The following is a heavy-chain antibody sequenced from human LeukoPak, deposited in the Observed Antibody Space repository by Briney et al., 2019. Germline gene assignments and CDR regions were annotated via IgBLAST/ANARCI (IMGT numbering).Heavy chain of an antibody. CDR1: GFTFSIYA. CDR3: AKPDTDILTGSDAFDI. D-gene: IGHD3-9*01. J-gene: IGHJ3*02. V-gene: IGHV3-23*01. Sequence: PGGSLRLSCAASGFTFSIYAMSWVRQAPGKGLEWVSAISGSRGSTYYADSVKGRFTISRDNSKNTLYLQMNSLRAEDTAVYYCAKPDTDILTGSDAFDIWGQGTMVTVSS. CDR2: ISGSRGST.